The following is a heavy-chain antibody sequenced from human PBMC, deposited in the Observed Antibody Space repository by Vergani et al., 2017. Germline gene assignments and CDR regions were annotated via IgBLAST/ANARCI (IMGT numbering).Heavy chain of an antibody. CDR1: GGSFSGYY. J-gene: IGHJ5*02. CDR3: ASSVTPRSWFDP. CDR2: IYYSGST. V-gene: IGHV4-34*01. Sequence: QVQLQQWGAGLLKPSETLSLTCAVYGGSFSGYYWGWIRQPPGKGLEWIGSIYYSGSTYYNPSLKSRVTISVDTSKNQFSMKLSSVTAADTAVYYCASSVTPRSWFDPWGQGTLVTVSS. D-gene: IGHD1-14*01.